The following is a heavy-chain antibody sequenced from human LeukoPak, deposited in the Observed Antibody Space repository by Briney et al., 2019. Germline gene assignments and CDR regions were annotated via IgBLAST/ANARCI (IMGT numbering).Heavy chain of an antibody. CDR2: IGSSSTYI. CDR3: ARGEYGIAAAGTDY. Sequence: GGSLRLSCAASGFTFSSYAMHWVRQAPGKGLEWVSSIGSSSTYIYSADSVKGRFTISRDNAKNSLYLQMNSLRAEDTAVYYCARGEYGIAAAGTDYWGQGTLVTVSS. D-gene: IGHD6-13*01. V-gene: IGHV3-21*01. CDR1: GFTFSSYA. J-gene: IGHJ4*02.